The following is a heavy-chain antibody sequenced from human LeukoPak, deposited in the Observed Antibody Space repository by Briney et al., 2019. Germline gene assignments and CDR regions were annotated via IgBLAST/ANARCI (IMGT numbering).Heavy chain of an antibody. J-gene: IGHJ4*02. D-gene: IGHD6-13*01. V-gene: IGHV4-30-2*01. CDR2: IYHSGST. CDR3: ARWSRIAAAGAFDY. CDR1: GGSISSGGYS. Sequence: SETLSLTCAVSGGSISSGGYSWSWIRQPPGKGLGWFGYIYHSGSTYYNPSLKSRVTISVDRSKNQFSLKLSSVTAADTAVYYCARWSRIAAAGAFDYWGQGTLVTVSS.